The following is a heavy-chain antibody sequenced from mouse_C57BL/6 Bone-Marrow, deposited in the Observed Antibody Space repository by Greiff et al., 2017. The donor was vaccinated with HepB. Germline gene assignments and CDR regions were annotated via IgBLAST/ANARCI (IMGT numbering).Heavy chain of an antibody. D-gene: IGHD1-1*01. CDR3: ARKGYYGRAWFAY. Sequence: QVQLKESGAELVKPGASVKMSCKASGYTFTNYPIEWMKQNHGKSLEWIGNFHPYNDDTKYNEKFKGKATLTVEKSSSTVYLELSRLTSDDSAVYYCARKGYYGRAWFAYWGQGTLVTVSA. J-gene: IGHJ3*01. CDR2: FHPYNDDT. CDR1: GYTFTNYP. V-gene: IGHV1-47*01.